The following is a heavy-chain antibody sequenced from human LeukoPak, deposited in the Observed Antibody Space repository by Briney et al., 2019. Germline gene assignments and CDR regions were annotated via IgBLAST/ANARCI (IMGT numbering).Heavy chain of an antibody. J-gene: IGHJ5*02. Sequence: SETLSLTCTVSGGSISSYYWSWIRQPPGKGLEWIGYIYYSGSTSYNPSLKSRVTISVDTSKNQFSLKLSSVTAADTAVYYCARVGCSSTSCYELDNWFDPWGQGTLVTVSS. V-gene: IGHV4-59*01. D-gene: IGHD2-2*01. CDR1: GGSISSYY. CDR3: ARVGCSSTSCYELDNWFDP. CDR2: IYYSGST.